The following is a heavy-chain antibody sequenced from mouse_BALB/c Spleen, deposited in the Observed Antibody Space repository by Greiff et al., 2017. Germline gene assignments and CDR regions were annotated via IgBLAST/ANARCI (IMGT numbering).Heavy chain of an antibody. J-gene: IGHJ3*01. V-gene: IGHV1-15*01. CDR2: IDPETGGT. CDR1: GYTFTDYE. CDR3: TDYGSSYEAWFAY. D-gene: IGHD1-1*01. Sequence: VKLVESGAELVRPGASVTLSCKASGYTFTDYEMHWVKQTPVHGLEWIGAIDPETGGTAYNQKFKGKATLTADKSSSTAYMELRSLTSEDSAVYYCTDYGSSYEAWFAYWGQGTLVTVSA.